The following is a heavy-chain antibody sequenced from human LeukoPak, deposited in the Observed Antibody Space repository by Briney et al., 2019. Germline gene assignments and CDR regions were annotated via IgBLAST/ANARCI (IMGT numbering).Heavy chain of an antibody. CDR2: ISSNGGST. J-gene: IGHJ4*02. CDR3: VKVAPVGVGLDY. V-gene: IGHV3-64D*06. CDR1: GFTFSSYA. D-gene: IGHD3-3*01. Sequence: PGRSLRLSCAASGFTFSSYAMHWVRQAPGKGLEYVSAISSNGGSTYYADSVKGRFTISRDNSKNTLYLQMSSLRAEDTAVYYCVKVAPVGVGLDYWGQGTLVTVSS.